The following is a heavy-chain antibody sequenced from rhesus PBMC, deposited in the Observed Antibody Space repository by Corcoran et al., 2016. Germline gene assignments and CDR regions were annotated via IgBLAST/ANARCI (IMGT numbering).Heavy chain of an antibody. Sequence: QVKLQQWGEGLVKPSETLSLTCSVYGGSISGYYYWSWIRQPPGKGLDLIGYIDVNTARTNSNPSLQSRVSISIDTAKTQFSLKLSSVTAADTAVYYCARGLYSYYYFDYWGQGVLVTVSS. D-gene: IGHD5-12*01. J-gene: IGHJ4*01. CDR1: GGSISGYYY. CDR2: IDVNTART. CDR3: ARGLYSYYYFDY. V-gene: IGHV4-73*01.